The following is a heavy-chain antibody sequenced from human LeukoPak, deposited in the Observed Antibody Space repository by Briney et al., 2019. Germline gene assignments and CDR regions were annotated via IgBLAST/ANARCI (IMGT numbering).Heavy chain of an antibody. J-gene: IGHJ5*02. CDR3: ARTPMVRGVIGWFDP. Sequence: PGGSLRLSCAASGFTFSSYGMSWVRQAPGKGLEWVSAISGSGGSTYYADSVKGRFTISRDNSKNTLYLQMNSLRAEDTAVYYCARTPMVRGVIGWFDPWGQGTLVTVSS. CDR1: GFTFSSYG. CDR2: ISGSGGST. D-gene: IGHD3-10*01. V-gene: IGHV3-23*01.